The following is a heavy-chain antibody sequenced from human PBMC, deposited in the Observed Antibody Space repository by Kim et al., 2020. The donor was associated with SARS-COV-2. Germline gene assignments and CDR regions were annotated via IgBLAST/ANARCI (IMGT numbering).Heavy chain of an antibody. D-gene: IGHD1-26*01. CDR1: GFSFRAYW. Sequence: GGSLRLSCAASGFSFRAYWMHWVRQVPGKGLVWVSRINGDGSRTDYADSVKGRFTISRDNTKNTLYLQMRGLRVEDTAVYYCARDRATATTADPDPYGQGALVTLSS. J-gene: IGHJ5*02. CDR2: INGDGSRT. V-gene: IGHV3-74*01. CDR3: ARDRATATTADPDP.